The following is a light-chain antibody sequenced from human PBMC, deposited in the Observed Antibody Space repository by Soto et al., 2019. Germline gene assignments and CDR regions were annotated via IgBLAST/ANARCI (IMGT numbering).Light chain of an antibody. V-gene: IGLV1-47*01. CDR2: KSN. Sequence: SALTQPPSASGTPGQRVTISCYGSSSNFASNSVYWYQQVPGTAPKLLIYKSNQRPSGVPDRFSGSKSGTSASLAISGLRSEDEADYYCVAWDDNLSCVLFGGGTKVTVL. CDR1: SSNFASNS. J-gene: IGLJ2*01. CDR3: VAWDDNLSCVL.